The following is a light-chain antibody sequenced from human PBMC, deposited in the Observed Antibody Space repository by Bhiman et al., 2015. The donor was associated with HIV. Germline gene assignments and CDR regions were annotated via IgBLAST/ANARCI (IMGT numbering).Light chain of an antibody. CDR2: EDN. V-gene: IGLV6-57*01. CDR1: SGSIAHNY. J-gene: IGLJ3*02. Sequence: NFMLTQPHSVSESPGKTVTISCTRTSGSIAHNYVQWYQQRPGSSPTTVIYEDNRTFSGVPDRFSGSIDSSSNSASLTISGLKTEDEADYYCQSYDSTTSWVFGGGTKLTVL. CDR3: QSYDSTTSWV.